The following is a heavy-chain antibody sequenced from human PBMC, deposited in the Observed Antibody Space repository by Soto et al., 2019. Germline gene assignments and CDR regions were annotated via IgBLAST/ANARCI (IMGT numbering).Heavy chain of an antibody. D-gene: IGHD1-26*01. CDR2: IYYTGST. CDR1: GGSVSGGSYS. V-gene: IGHV4-61*01. Sequence: SETLSLTCTVSGGSVSGGSYSWSWIRQPPGKRLEWIGYIYYTGSTNYNPSLKSRVTISVDTSKNQFSLKLNSVTTADTAVYYCARGHSGSRHFDYWGQGTLVTVSS. J-gene: IGHJ4*02. CDR3: ARGHSGSRHFDY.